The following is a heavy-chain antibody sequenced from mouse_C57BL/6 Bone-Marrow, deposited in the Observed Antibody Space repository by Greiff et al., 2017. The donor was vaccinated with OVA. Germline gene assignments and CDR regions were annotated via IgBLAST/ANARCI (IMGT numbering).Heavy chain of an antibody. CDR2: IDPSDSYT. CDR1: GYTFTSYW. J-gene: IGHJ2*01. Sequence: QVQLQQSGAELVMPGASVKLSCTASGYTFTSYWMHWVKQRPGQGLEWIGEIDPSDSYTNYNQKFKGKSTLTVDKSSSTAYMQLSSLTSEDSAVYDCSRCYYFVYWGKGTTHTVSS. CDR3: SRCYYFVY. V-gene: IGHV1-69*01.